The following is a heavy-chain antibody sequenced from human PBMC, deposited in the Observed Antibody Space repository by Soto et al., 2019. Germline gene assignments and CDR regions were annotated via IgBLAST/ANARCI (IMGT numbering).Heavy chain of an antibody. CDR1: GFTFSSYA. V-gene: IGHV3-23*04. CDR2: ISGSGGST. J-gene: IGHJ2*01. Sequence: EVQLVESGGGLVQPGGSLRLSCAASGFTFSSYAMSWVRQAPGKGLEWVSAISGSGGSTYYADSVKGRFTISRDNSKNTLYLQMNSLRAEDTAVYYCAKDHHGIHFDWLSNWYFDLWGRGTLVTVSS. CDR3: AKDHHGIHFDWLSNWYFDL. D-gene: IGHD3-9*01.